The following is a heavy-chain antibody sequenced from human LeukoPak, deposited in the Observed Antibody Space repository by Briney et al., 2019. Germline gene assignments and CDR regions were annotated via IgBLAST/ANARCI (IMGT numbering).Heavy chain of an antibody. CDR1: GGSISSGSYY. Sequence: PSETLSLTCTVSGGSISSGSYYWSWIRQPAGKGLEWIGRIYTSGSTNYNPSLKSRVTISVDTSKNQFSLKLSSVTAADTAVYYCARGFGVPAEQWGQGTLVTVSS. CDR3: ARGFGVPAEQ. D-gene: IGHD2-2*01. J-gene: IGHJ4*02. V-gene: IGHV4-61*02. CDR2: IYTSGST.